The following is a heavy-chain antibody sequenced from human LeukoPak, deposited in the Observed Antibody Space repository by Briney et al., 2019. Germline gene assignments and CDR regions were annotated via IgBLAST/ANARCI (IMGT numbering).Heavy chain of an antibody. CDR2: IYSGGST. CDR3: ARLYYYAFY. D-gene: IGHD3-10*01. V-gene: IGHV3-NL1*01. J-gene: IGHJ4*02. Sequence: GGSLRLSCAASGFTFSNYGMHWVRQAPGKGLEWVSVIYSGGSTYYADSVKGRFTISRDNSKNTLCLQMNSLRAEDTAVYYCARLYYYAFYWGQGTLVTVSS. CDR1: GFTFSNYG.